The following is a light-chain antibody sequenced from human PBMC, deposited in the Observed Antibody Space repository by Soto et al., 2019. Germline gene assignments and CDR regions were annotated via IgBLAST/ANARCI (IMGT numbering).Light chain of an antibody. CDR1: SSNIGAGYE. V-gene: IGLV1-40*01. CDR3: QSYDSSLSGYV. J-gene: IGLJ1*01. Sequence: QSVLTQPPSVSEAPGQRVTISCTGRSSNIGAGYEAHWYQQVPGTAPKLLIYENNNRPSGVPDRFSGSKSGTSASLAITGPQAEDEAEYYCQSYDSSLSGYVFGTGTKLTVL. CDR2: ENN.